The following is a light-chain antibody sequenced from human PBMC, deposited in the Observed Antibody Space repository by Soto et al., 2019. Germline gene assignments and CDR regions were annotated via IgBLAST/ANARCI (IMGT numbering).Light chain of an antibody. V-gene: IGKV3-20*01. CDR2: GAS. CDR1: QSVSSDY. J-gene: IGKJ4*01. CDR3: QQYVRSPLT. Sequence: EIVLTQSPGTLSLSPGGRATLSCRASQSVSSDYLAWYQQKAGQVPRLLIYGASSRATCIPDRFSGSGSGTDFTLTISGLEPEDFAVYYCQQYVRSPLTFGGGTKVDIK.